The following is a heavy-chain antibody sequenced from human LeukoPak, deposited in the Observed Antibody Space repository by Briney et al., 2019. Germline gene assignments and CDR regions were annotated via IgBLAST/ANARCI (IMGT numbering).Heavy chain of an antibody. V-gene: IGHV1-2*02. J-gene: IGHJ5*02. CDR2: INPNSGGT. Sequence: ASVKVSCKTSGYSFTDYYMHWVRQAPGQGLEWMGWINPNSGGTSSAQKFQGRVTMTRDTSITTVYMEVSWLTSDGTAIYYCARADRLHGGPYLIGPWGQGILVTVSS. D-gene: IGHD2-21*01. CDR1: GYSFTDYY. CDR3: ARADRLHGGPYLIGP.